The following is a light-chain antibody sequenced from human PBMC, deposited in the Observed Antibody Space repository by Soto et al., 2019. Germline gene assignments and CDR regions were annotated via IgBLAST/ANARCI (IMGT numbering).Light chain of an antibody. J-gene: IGLJ2*01. CDR3: QVWDSRDDHRV. Sequence: SYELTQPPSVSVAPGPTARITGGGNRIGSKSVHWFQQNPGQAPVLVVHDDSDRPSGIPERFSGSNSGGTATLTISRVEAGDEADYYCQVWDSRDDHRVFGGGTKLTVL. V-gene: IGLV3-21*02. CDR2: DDS. CDR1: RIGSKS.